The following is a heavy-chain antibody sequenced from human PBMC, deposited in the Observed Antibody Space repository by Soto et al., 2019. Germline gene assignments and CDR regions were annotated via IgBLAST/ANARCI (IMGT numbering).Heavy chain of an antibody. D-gene: IGHD6-19*01. J-gene: IGHJ3*02. CDR2: VKGDGSDT. CDR1: GFTFSSYW. Sequence: GGSLRLSCAASGFTFSSYWMHWVRQAPGKGLVWVSRVKGDGSDTTYADSVKGRFTISRDNTKNTLYLQMNSLRPEDTAVYCCARAQWLADDAFDIWGHGTMVTVSS. V-gene: IGHV3-74*01. CDR3: ARAQWLADDAFDI.